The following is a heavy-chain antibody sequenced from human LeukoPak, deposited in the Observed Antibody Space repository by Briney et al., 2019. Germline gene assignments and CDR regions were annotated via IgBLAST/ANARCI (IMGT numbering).Heavy chain of an antibody. CDR1: GGSFSGYY. CDR2: INHSGST. J-gene: IGHJ4*02. D-gene: IGHD5-12*01. Sequence: SETPSLTCAVYGGSFSGYYWSWIRQPPGKGLEWIGEINHSGSTNYNPSLKSRVTISLDTSKNQFSLKLTSVTAADTAVYYCVRGYSGYPYYLDYWGQGTLVTVSS. V-gene: IGHV4-34*01. CDR3: VRGYSGYPYYLDY.